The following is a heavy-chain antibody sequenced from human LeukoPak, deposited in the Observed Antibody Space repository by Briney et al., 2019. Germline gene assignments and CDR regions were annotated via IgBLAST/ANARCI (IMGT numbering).Heavy chain of an antibody. D-gene: IGHD1-26*01. CDR1: GLTFSSSV. CDR2: IVVGSGNT. CDR3: AADIVGATGYYFDY. Sequence: GASVKVSCKASGLTFSSSVMQWVRQARGQRLEWIGWIVVGSGNTNYAQKFQERVTITRDMSTSTAYMELSSLRSEDTAVYYCAADIVGATGYYFDYWGQGTLVTVSS. J-gene: IGHJ4*02. V-gene: IGHV1-58*02.